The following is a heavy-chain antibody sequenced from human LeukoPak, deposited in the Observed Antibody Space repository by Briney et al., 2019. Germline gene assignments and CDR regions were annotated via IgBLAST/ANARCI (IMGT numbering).Heavy chain of an antibody. CDR3: ATSNDAKIAPFDH. Sequence: SETLSLTCDVFGGSFTDYFWTWIRQSPGKGLEWIGEINDYIGNTNYNPSLNSRVSISLEKSKNQFSLELRSVTAADTAVYYCATSNDAKIAPFDHWGQGAPVTVSS. J-gene: IGHJ4*02. D-gene: IGHD2-21*01. CDR1: GGSFTDYF. V-gene: IGHV4-34*01. CDR2: INDYIGNT.